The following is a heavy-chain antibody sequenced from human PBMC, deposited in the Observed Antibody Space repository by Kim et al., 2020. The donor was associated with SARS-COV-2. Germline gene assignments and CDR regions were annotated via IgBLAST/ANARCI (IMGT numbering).Heavy chain of an antibody. CDR2: IEPNSGDT. CDR3: TREDPRWFDA. Sequence: ASVKVSCKASGYTFTGHYLHWMRQAPGQGLEWMGRIEPNSGDTNYAQNFQGRVTMTRDRSNSTAFLDLSRLTYDDTAVYYCTREDPRWFDAWGQGTPVTVSS. J-gene: IGHJ5*02. CDR1: GYTFTGHY. V-gene: IGHV1-2*06.